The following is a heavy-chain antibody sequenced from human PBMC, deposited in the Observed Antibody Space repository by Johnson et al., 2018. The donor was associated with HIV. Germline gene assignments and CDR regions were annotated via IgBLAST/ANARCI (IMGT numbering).Heavy chain of an antibody. CDR2: IYSGGSK. J-gene: IGHJ3*02. D-gene: IGHD2-2*01. CDR3: ARDCRLSGSTSCHDAFDI. V-gene: IGHV3-66*01. Sequence: VQLVEFGGGLVQPGGSLRLSCAASGFTVSSNYMSWVRQAPGKGLEWVSVIYSGGSKYYADSVKGCFTLSRDNSKNTLYLQMNSLRAEDTAVYYCARDCRLSGSTSCHDAFDIWGQGTMVTVSS. CDR1: GFTVSSNY.